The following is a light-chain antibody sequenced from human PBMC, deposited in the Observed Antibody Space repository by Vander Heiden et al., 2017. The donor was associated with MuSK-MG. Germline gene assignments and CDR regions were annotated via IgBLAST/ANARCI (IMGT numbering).Light chain of an antibody. J-gene: IGLJ1*01. V-gene: IGLV3-21*02. CDR3: QVWDSSSDHYV. Sequence: SYVLTQPPSVSVAPGQTARITCGGNNIGSKSVHWYQQKPGQAPVLFVYDDSDRPSGIPERFSGSNSGNTANLTISRVEAGDEADYYCQVWDSSSDHYVFGTGTKVTVL. CDR1: NIGSKS. CDR2: DDS.